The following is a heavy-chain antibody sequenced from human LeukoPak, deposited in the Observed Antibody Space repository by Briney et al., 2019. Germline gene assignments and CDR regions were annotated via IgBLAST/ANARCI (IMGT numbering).Heavy chain of an antibody. Sequence: GGSQRLSCAASGFTFSTYGMHWVRQAPGKGLGWVAFIRYDGSNKYYADSVKGRFTISRDNSKSTLYLQMNSLRAEDSAVYYCARYHCSSTSCYSEVSFDYWGQGTLVTVSS. CDR3: ARYHCSSTSCYSEVSFDY. D-gene: IGHD2-2*01. CDR2: IRYDGSNK. J-gene: IGHJ4*02. V-gene: IGHV3-30*02. CDR1: GFTFSTYG.